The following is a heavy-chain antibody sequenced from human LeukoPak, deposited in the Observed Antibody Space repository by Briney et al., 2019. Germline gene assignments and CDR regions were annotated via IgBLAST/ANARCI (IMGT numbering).Heavy chain of an antibody. CDR3: AKDGLFLNYYDSSGYYYDWFDP. Sequence: GGSLRLSCAASGFTFSSYAMSWVRQAPGKGLEWVSAISGSGGSTYYADSVKGRFTISRDNSKNTLYLQMSSLRAEDTAVYYCAKDGLFLNYYDSSGYYYDWFDPWGQGTLVTVSS. CDR1: GFTFSSYA. CDR2: ISGSGGST. J-gene: IGHJ5*02. V-gene: IGHV3-23*01. D-gene: IGHD3-22*01.